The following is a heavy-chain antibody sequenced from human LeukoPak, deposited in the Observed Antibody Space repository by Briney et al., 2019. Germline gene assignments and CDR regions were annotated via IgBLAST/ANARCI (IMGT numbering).Heavy chain of an antibody. CDR3: ARAWGSGYYFDY. Sequence: PSETLSLTCTVSGGSISSSSYYWGWIRQPPGKGLEWIGSIYYSGSTYYNPSLKSRVTISVDTSKNQFSLKLSSVTAADTAVYYCARAWGSGYYFDYWGQGTLVTVSS. D-gene: IGHD3-10*01. CDR2: IYYSGST. J-gene: IGHJ4*02. CDR1: GGSISSSSYY. V-gene: IGHV4-39*07.